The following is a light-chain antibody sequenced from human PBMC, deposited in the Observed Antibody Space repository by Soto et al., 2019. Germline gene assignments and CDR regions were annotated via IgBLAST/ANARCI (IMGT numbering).Light chain of an antibody. CDR1: SSDVGGYNY. J-gene: IGLJ1*01. CDR3: CSSGGSPTYV. CDR2: EVN. V-gene: IGLV2-11*01. Sequence: QSALTQPRSGSGSPGQSVTISCTGTSSDVGGYNYVSWYQQHPGKAPKLMIFEVNKRPSGVSNRFSGSKSGNTASLTISGLKVEDEADYYCCSSGGSPTYVFGTGTKVTVL.